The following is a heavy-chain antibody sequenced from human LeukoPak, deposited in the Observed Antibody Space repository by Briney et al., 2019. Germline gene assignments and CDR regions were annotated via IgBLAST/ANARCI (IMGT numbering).Heavy chain of an antibody. CDR2: IYYSGST. Sequence: SQTLSLTCTVSGGSISSGDYYWSWIRQPPGKGPEWIGYIYYSGSTYYNPSLKSRVTISVDTSKNQFSLKLSSVTAADTAVYYCARSPAPGDDFWSGYKAWGQGTLVTVSS. J-gene: IGHJ5*02. CDR1: GGSISSGDYY. V-gene: IGHV4-30-4*01. CDR3: ARSPAPGDDFWSGYKA. D-gene: IGHD3-3*01.